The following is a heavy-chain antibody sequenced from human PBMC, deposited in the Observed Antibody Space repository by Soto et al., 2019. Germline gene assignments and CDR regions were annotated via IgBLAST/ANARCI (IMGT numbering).Heavy chain of an antibody. V-gene: IGHV1-46*01. D-gene: IGHD3-10*01. CDR1: GYTFTSYY. Sequence: QVQLVQSGAEVKKPGASVKVSCKASGYTFTSYYMHWVRQAPGQGREWMGIINPSGGITSYARKFQGSVTMTSDRSTSTVYGGVSSMGSEDTAVYFWARGFYGSGSYYYCYGMDVWGRGTTVTVS. J-gene: IGHJ6*02. CDR3: ARGFYGSGSYYYCYGMDV. CDR2: INPSGGIT.